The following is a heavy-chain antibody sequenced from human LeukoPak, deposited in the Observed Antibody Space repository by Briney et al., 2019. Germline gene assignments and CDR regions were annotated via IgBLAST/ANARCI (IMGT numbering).Heavy chain of an antibody. Sequence: GGSLRLSCAASGFTFSSYGMHWVRLAPGKGLEWVAVISYDGSNKYYADSVEGRFTISRDNSKNTLYLQMNSLRAEDTAVYYCAKDAHSSGWYRFGRSYYFDYWGQGTLVTVSS. J-gene: IGHJ4*02. CDR1: GFTFSSYG. D-gene: IGHD6-19*01. CDR3: AKDAHSSGWYRFGRSYYFDY. CDR2: ISYDGSNK. V-gene: IGHV3-30*18.